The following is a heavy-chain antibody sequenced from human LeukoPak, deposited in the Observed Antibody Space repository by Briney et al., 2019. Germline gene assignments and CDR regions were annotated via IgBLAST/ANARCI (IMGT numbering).Heavy chain of an antibody. CDR1: GGSISSGSFY. Sequence: SETLSLTCTVSGGSISSGSFYWSWIRQPAGKGLEWIGHIYASGSTNYNPSLKSRVTISVDTSKNQFSLKLSSVTAADTAVYYCARRLYGDYALGAFDIWGQGTMVTVSS. V-gene: IGHV4-61*09. CDR2: IYASGST. J-gene: IGHJ3*02. CDR3: ARRLYGDYALGAFDI. D-gene: IGHD4-17*01.